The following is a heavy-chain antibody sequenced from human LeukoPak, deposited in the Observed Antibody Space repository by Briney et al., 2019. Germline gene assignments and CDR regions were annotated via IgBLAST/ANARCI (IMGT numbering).Heavy chain of an antibody. Sequence: ASVKVSCKASGYTFTSYAMNWVRQAPGQGLEWMGWINTNTGNPTYAQGFTGRFVFSLDTSVSTAYLQISSLKAEDTAVYYCAREPHVVVVAATRGNWFDPWGQGTLVTVSS. CDR2: INTNTGNP. D-gene: IGHD2-15*01. V-gene: IGHV7-4-1*02. J-gene: IGHJ5*02. CDR3: AREPHVVVVAATRGNWFDP. CDR1: GYTFTSYA.